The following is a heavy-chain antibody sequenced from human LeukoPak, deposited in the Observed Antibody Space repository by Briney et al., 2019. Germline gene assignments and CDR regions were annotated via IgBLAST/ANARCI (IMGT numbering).Heavy chain of an antibody. CDR3: ARGPVASYRTHSLHYFDY. D-gene: IGHD3-16*02. J-gene: IGHJ4*02. Sequence: SETLSLTCTVSGGSISSYYWSWIRQPPGKGLEWIGYIYYTGSTNYNPSLKSRVTISVDTSKNQFSLKLSSVTAADTAVYYCARGPVASYRTHSLHYFDYWGQGTLVTVSS. CDR1: GGSISSYY. CDR2: IYYTGST. V-gene: IGHV4-59*12.